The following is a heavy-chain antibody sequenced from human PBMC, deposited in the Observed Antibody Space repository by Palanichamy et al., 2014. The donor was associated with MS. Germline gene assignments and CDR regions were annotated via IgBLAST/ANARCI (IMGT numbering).Heavy chain of an antibody. CDR2: IWYDDSNK. Sequence: QVQLVESGGGVVQPGGSLRLSCATSGFSLTVYGMHWVRQAPGKGLEWASYIWYDDSNKEYADSVKGRFTISKDSSKRTLYLQLNSLRPEDTAVYYCARDLLGLPKKYFDSWGQGTPVTVSS. CDR1: GFSLTVYG. J-gene: IGHJ4*02. CDR3: ARDLLGLPKKYFDS. V-gene: IGHV3-30*02. D-gene: IGHD5-18*01.